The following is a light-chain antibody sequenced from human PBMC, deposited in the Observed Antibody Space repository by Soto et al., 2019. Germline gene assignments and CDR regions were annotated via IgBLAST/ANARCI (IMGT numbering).Light chain of an antibody. V-gene: IGKV1-5*01. J-gene: IGKJ1*01. CDR2: DAS. CDR1: QSISNW. CDR3: QHYSRRWT. Sequence: DIHMTQSPSTLRASVEDRVTITCRASQSISNWLAWYQQKPGKAPNLLIYDASSLQSGVPSRFSGSRFGTETTLSSSRLHPGDFVTYYCQHYSRRWTFGRGTKVDIK.